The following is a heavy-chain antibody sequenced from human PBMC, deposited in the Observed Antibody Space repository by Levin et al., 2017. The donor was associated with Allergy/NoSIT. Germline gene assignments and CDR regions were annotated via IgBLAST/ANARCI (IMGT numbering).Heavy chain of an antibody. D-gene: IGHD3-10*01. CDR3: ARDPNSRWFRELELDWFDP. V-gene: IGHV1-18*01. CDR1: GYTFTSYG. Sequence: PGGSLRLSCKASGYTFTSYGISWVRQAPGQGLEWMGWISAYNGNTNYAQKLQGRVTMATDRSTSTAYMELRSLRSDDTAVYYCARDPNSRWFRELELDWFDPWGQGTLVTVSS. CDR2: ISAYNGNT. J-gene: IGHJ5*02.